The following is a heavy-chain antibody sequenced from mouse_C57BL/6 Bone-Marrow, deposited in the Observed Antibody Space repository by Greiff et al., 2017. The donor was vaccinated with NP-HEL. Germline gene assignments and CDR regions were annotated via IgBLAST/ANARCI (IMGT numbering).Heavy chain of an antibody. D-gene: IGHD2-5*01. J-gene: IGHJ1*03. CDR1: GYTFTSYW. Sequence: QVQLQQPGAELVKPGASVKMSCKASGYTFTSYWITWVKQRPGQGLEWIGDIYPGSGSTNYNEKFKSKATLTVDTSSSTAYMHLSSLTSEDSAVYYCARSYYSNYPWYFDVWGTGTTVTVSS. CDR3: ARSYYSNYPWYFDV. CDR2: IYPGSGST. V-gene: IGHV1-55*01.